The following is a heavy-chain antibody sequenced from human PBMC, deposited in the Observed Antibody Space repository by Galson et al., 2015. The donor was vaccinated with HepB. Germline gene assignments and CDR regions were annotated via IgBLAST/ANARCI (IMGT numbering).Heavy chain of an antibody. J-gene: IGHJ3*02. CDR2: ISWDGGST. Sequence: SLRLSCAASGFTFSSYAMSWVRQAPGKGLEWVSAISWDGGSTYYADSVKGRFTISRDNSKNSLYLQMNSLRTEDTALYYCAKSGISSSWPQREDAFDIWGQGTMVTVSS. V-gene: IGHV3-43*02. CDR1: GFTFSSYA. CDR3: AKSGISSSWPQREDAFDI. D-gene: IGHD6-13*01.